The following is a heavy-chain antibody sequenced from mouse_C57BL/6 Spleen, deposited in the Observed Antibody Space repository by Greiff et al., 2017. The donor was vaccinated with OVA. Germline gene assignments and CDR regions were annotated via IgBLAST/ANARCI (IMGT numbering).Heavy chain of an antibody. J-gene: IGHJ1*03. Sequence: QVQLKQSGAELARPGASVKLSCKASGYTFTSYGISWVKQRTGQGLEWIGEIYPRSGNTYYNEKFKGKATLTADKSSSTAYMELRSLTSEDSAVYFCARGDYGSSWGYFDVWGTGTTVTVSS. CDR3: ARGDYGSSWGYFDV. CDR2: IYPRSGNT. CDR1: GYTFTSYG. D-gene: IGHD1-1*01. V-gene: IGHV1-81*01.